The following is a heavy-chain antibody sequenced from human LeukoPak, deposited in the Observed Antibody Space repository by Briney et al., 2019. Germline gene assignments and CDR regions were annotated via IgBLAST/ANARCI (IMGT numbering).Heavy chain of an antibody. CDR2: INPNSGGT. J-gene: IGHJ5*02. D-gene: IGHD3-16*01. Sequence: ASVKVSCKTSGYTFTGYYMHWLRQAPGQGLEWMGRINPNSGGTYYAQKFQGRVTMTRDTSISTSYMELTSLISDDTAVYYCAGGVQQGGGNGFDPWGQGTLVTVSS. CDR1: GYTFTGYY. CDR3: AGGVQQGGGNGFDP. V-gene: IGHV1-2*06.